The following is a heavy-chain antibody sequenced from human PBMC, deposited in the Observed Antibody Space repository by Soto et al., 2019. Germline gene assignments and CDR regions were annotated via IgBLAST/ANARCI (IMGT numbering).Heavy chain of an antibody. CDR1: GFTFSGSA. CDR2: IRSKANSYAT. J-gene: IGHJ4*02. CDR3: TGMLDFWSGPLNDY. D-gene: IGHD3-3*01. V-gene: IGHV3-73*01. Sequence: EVQLVESGGGLVQPGGSLKLSCAASGFTFSGSAMHWIRQASGKELEWVGRIRSKANSYATAYAASVKGRFTISRDDSKNTAYLQMNSLKTEVTAVYYFTGMLDFWSGPLNDYWGQGTLVTVSS.